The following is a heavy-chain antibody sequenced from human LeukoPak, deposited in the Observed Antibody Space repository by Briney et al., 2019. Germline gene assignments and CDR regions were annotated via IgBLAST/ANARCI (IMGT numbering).Heavy chain of an antibody. CDR2: ISGSGGSR. Sequence: GGSLRLSCAASGFTFSSYAMSWVRQAPGKGLEWVSAISGSGGSRYYADSVKGRFTISRDNSKNTLYLQMNSLRAEDTAVYYCAKDENNWNYPNWGQGTLVTVSS. CDR1: GFTFSSYA. J-gene: IGHJ4*02. V-gene: IGHV3-23*01. CDR3: AKDENNWNYPN. D-gene: IGHD1-7*01.